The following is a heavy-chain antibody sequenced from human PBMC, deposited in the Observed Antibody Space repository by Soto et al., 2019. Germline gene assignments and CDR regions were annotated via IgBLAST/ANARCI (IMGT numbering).Heavy chain of an antibody. D-gene: IGHD3-9*01. CDR2: ISGSGGST. CDR3: AKGPHNTYYDILTGRDEYFDY. Sequence: PGGSLRLSCAASGFTFSSYAMSWVRQAPGKGLEWVSAISGSGGSTYYADSVKGRFTISRDNSKNTLYLQMNSLRAEDTAVYYCAKGPHNTYYDILTGRDEYFDYWGQGTLVTVSS. V-gene: IGHV3-23*01. J-gene: IGHJ4*02. CDR1: GFTFSSYA.